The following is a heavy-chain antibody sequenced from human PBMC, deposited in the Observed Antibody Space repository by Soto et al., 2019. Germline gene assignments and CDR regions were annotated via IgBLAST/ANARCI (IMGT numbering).Heavy chain of an antibody. Sequence: PSETLSLTCAVSGHSISSGYYWGWIRQPPGKGLEWIGSFYHSGCTYYNPSLKSRVTISVDTSKNQFSLKLSSVTAADTAVYYCARGEYYGSGNYFDYWGQGTLVTVSS. V-gene: IGHV4-38-2*01. D-gene: IGHD3-10*01. CDR3: ARGEYYGSGNYFDY. J-gene: IGHJ4*02. CDR2: FYHSGCT. CDR1: GHSISSGYY.